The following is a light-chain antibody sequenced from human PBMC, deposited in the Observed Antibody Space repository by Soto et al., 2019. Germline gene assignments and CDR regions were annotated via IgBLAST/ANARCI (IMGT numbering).Light chain of an antibody. CDR3: NSLRVNHLYV. J-gene: IGLJ1*01. CDR2: EVT. Sequence: QSVLTQPASVSRSPGQTITISCTGTSSDGGRYNTVSWYQHHPGKAPKLIIYEVTHRPAGISDRFSASKSGNTASLTITGLQAEDEADYYCNSLRVNHLYVFGSGTKVTVL. CDR1: SSDGGRYNT. V-gene: IGLV2-14*01.